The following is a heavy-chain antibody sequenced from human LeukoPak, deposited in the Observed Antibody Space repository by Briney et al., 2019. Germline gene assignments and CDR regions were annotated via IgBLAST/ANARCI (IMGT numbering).Heavy chain of an antibody. CDR3: ARIAGTTDDAFDI. D-gene: IGHD1-7*01. Sequence: QTGGSPRLSCAASGFTFSSYWMSWVRQAPGKGLEWVANIKQDGSEKYYVDSVKGRFTISRDNAKNSLYLQMNSLRAEDTAVYYCARIAGTTDDAFDIWGQGTMVTVSS. CDR2: IKQDGSEK. V-gene: IGHV3-7*01. CDR1: GFTFSSYW. J-gene: IGHJ3*02.